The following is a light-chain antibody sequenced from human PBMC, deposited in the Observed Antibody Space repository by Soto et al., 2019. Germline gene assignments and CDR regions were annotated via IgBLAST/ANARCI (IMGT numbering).Light chain of an antibody. J-gene: IGLJ2*01. CDR1: SGYSNYK. Sequence: QSVLTQPPSASASLGASVTLTCTLSSGYSNYKVDWYQQRPGKGPRFVMRVGTGGIVGSKGDGIPDRFSVLGSGLNRYLTIKNSQEEDESDYHCGADHGSGSNFVQVVFGGGTKLTVL. CDR2: VGTGGIVG. V-gene: IGLV9-49*01. CDR3: GADHGSGSNFVQVV.